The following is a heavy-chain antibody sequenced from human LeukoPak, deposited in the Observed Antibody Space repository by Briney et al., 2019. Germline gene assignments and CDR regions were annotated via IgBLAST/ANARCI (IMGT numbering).Heavy chain of an antibody. V-gene: IGHV4-34*01. D-gene: IGHD4-17*01. J-gene: IGHJ5*02. CDR3: ARGRRDYGDYNWFDP. Sequence: WETLSLTCAVYGGSFSGYYWSWLRQPPGKGLEWIGEINHSGSTNYNPSLKSRVTISVDTSKNQFSLKLSSVTAADTAVYYCARGRRDYGDYNWFDPWGQGTLVAVSS. CDR1: GGSFSGYY. CDR2: INHSGST.